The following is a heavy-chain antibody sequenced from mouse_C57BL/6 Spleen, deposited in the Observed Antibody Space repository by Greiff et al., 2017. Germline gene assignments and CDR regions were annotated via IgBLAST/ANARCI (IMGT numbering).Heavy chain of an antibody. Sequence: EVKLQESGPELVKPGASVKISCKASGYSFTDYNMNWVKQSNGKSLEWIGVINPNYGTTSYNQKFKGKATLTVDQSSSTAYMQLNSLTSEDSAVYYCARSEGFRGDYAMDYWGQGTSVTVSS. CDR2: INPNYGTT. J-gene: IGHJ4*01. V-gene: IGHV1-39*01. CDR3: ARSEGFRGDYAMDY. CDR1: GYSFTDYN.